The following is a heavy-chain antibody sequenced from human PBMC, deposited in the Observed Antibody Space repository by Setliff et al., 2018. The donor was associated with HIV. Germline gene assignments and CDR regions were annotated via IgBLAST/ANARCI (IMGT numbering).Heavy chain of an antibody. D-gene: IGHD3-3*01. CDR1: GYSFTSYW. J-gene: IGHJ3*02. CDR2: IYPENSDA. CDR3: ARLSQRIRIFGVINRGEEFDI. V-gene: IGHV5-51*01. Sequence: GESLKISCKGSGYSFTSYWIGWVRQMPGKGLEWMGFIYPENSDARYSPSFEGQVTISADNSNTTAYLQWSSLKASDTAMYFCARLSQRIRIFGVINRGEEFDIWGQGTMVTVSS.